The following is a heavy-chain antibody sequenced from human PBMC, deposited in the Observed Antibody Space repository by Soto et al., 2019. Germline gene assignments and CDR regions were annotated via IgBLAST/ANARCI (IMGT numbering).Heavy chain of an antibody. J-gene: IGHJ4*02. D-gene: IGHD6-19*01. Sequence: ELQLLESGGGLVQPGGSLRLSCVVSGFSFSNYWMSWVRQAPGKGLEWVANIKQDGSETYYVDSVKGRFTISRDNAENSLYLQMTSLRGDDTAVYYCARGWATTAGTGDNWGQGTLVIVSS. CDR1: GFSFSNYW. CDR2: IKQDGSET. V-gene: IGHV3-7*01. CDR3: ARGWATTAGTGDN.